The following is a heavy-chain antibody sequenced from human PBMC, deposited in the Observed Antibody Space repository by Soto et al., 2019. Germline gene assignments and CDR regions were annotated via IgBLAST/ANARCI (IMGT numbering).Heavy chain of an antibody. CDR3: ARADLFWPFDP. Sequence: QVQLQESGPGLVKPSETLSLTCTVSGGSISSYYWSWIRQPPGKGLEWIGYFYYSGRTNYNPSRKSRVTISVDTSKNQSSLKLSSVTAADTAVYYCARADLFWPFDPWGQGTLVTVSS. V-gene: IGHV4-59*01. D-gene: IGHD3-9*01. CDR1: GGSISSYY. CDR2: FYYSGRT. J-gene: IGHJ5*02.